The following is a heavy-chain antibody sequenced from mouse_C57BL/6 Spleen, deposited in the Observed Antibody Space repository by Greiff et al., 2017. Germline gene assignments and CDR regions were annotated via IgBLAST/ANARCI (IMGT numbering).Heavy chain of an antibody. V-gene: IGHV1-55*01. CDR3: ARRQPMNAMDY. Sequence: QVHVKQPGAELVKPGASVKMSCKASGYTFTSYWITWVKQRPGQGLEWIGDIYPGSGSTNYNEKFKSKATLTVDTSSSTAYMQLSSLTSEDSAVYYCARRQPMNAMDYWGQGTSVTVSS. CDR1: GYTFTSYW. J-gene: IGHJ4*01. D-gene: IGHD3-2*01. CDR2: IYPGSGST.